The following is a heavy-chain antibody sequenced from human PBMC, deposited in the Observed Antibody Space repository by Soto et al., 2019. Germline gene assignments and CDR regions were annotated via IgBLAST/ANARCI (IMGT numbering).Heavy chain of an antibody. CDR2: IDPDSGDS. Sequence: ASVKVSCKAFGYIFTGYYLHWVRQAPGQGPEYVGRIDPDSGDSDYSQNYHGRVTLTRDKAIDTAYMELTRLTVDDTAIYYCARGPLEWGQGTPVTVSS. CDR3: ARGPLE. CDR1: GYIFTGYY. V-gene: IGHV1-2*02. J-gene: IGHJ4*02.